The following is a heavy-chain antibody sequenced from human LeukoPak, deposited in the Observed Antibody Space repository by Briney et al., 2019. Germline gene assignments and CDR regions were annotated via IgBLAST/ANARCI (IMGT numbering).Heavy chain of an antibody. J-gene: IGHJ5*02. CDR3: ASTHAPYWFDP. Sequence: SETLSLTCTVSGGSISSYYWSWIRQPPGKGLERIGYIYYSGSTNYNPSLKSRVTISVDTSKNQFSLKLSSVTAADTAVYYCASTHAPYWFDPWGQGTLVTVSS. CDR2: IYYSGST. CDR1: GGSISSYY. V-gene: IGHV4-59*01.